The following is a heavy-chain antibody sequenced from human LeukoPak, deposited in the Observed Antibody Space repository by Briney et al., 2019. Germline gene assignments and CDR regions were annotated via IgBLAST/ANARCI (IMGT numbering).Heavy chain of an antibody. CDR2: IKSKTDGGTT. Sequence: GGSLRLSCAASGFTFSNAWMSWVRQAPGKGLEWVGRIKSKTDGGTTDYAAPVKGRFTISRDDSKNTLYLQMNSLETEDTAVYYCTSISGYDSDAFDIWGQGTMVTASS. CDR3: TSISGYDSDAFDI. D-gene: IGHD5-12*01. J-gene: IGHJ3*02. CDR1: GFTFSNAW. V-gene: IGHV3-15*01.